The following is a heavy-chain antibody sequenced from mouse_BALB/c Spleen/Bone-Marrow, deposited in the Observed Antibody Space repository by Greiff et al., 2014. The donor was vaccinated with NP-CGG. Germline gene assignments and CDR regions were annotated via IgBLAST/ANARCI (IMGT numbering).Heavy chain of an antibody. J-gene: IGHJ2*01. Sequence: EVHLVESGGGLVQPGGSRKLSCAASGFTFSSFGMHWVRQAPEKVLEWVAYISSGSSTIYYADTVKGRFTISRDNPKNTLFLQMTSLRSEDTAMYYCARSYYGSSYYFDYWGQGTTLTVSS. D-gene: IGHD1-1*01. V-gene: IGHV5-17*02. CDR1: GFTFSSFG. CDR3: ARSYYGSSYYFDY. CDR2: ISSGSSTI.